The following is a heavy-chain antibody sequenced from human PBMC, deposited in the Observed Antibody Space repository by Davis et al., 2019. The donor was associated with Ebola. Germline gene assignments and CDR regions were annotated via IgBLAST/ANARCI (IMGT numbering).Heavy chain of an antibody. V-gene: IGHV1-2*02. CDR2: INPNSGGT. J-gene: IGHJ6*02. CDR1: GYTFTGYY. D-gene: IGHD3-10*01. Sequence: ASVKVSCKASGYTFTGYYMHWVRQAPGQGLEWMGWINPNSGGTNYAQKFQGRVTMTRNTSISTAYMELSSLRSEDTAVYYCELLWFGELDYGMDVWGQGTTVTVSS. CDR3: ELLWFGELDYGMDV.